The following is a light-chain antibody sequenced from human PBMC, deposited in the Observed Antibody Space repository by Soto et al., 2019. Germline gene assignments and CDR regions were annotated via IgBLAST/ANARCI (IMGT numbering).Light chain of an antibody. J-gene: IGLJ1*01. Sequence: QPVLTQSPSASASLGASVKLTCTLSSGHSSYAIAWHQQQPEKGPRYLMKLNSDGSHSKGDGLPDRFSGSSSGAERYLTISSLQSEDEADYSCQTWGTGIHVFGTGTKLTVL. CDR3: QTWGTGIHV. CDR1: SGHSSYA. CDR2: LNSDGSH. V-gene: IGLV4-69*01.